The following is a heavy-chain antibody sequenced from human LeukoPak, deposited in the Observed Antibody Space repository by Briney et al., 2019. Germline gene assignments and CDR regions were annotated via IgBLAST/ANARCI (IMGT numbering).Heavy chain of an antibody. CDR2: VSSTGSP. CDR1: GDSISSIESY. V-gene: IGHV4-39*07. Sequence: SETLSLTCTVSGDSISSIESYWGWIRQPPGKQLEWIGSVSSTGSPYYNPSLKSRVTISVDTSKNQFSLKLSSVTAADTAVYYCASTIGSGRYGMDVWGQGTTVTVSS. CDR3: ASTIGSGRYGMDV. J-gene: IGHJ6*02. D-gene: IGHD3-10*01.